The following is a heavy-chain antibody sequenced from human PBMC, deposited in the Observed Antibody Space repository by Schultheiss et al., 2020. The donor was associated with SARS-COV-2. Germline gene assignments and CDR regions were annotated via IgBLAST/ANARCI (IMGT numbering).Heavy chain of an antibody. J-gene: IGHJ6*04. CDR1: GFTFSDHY. CDR3: ASWGSTMAMDV. D-gene: IGHD3-16*01. V-gene: IGHV3-72*01. Sequence: GGSLRLSCAASGFTFSDHYMDWVRQAPGKGLEWVGRTRNKANSYTTEYAASVKGRITISRDDSKNSLYLQMNSLKTDDTAVYYCASWGSTMAMDVWGKGTTVTVSS. CDR2: TRNKANSYTT.